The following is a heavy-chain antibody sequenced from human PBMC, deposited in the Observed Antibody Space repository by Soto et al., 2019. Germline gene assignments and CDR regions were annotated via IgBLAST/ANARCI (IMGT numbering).Heavy chain of an antibody. J-gene: IGHJ4*02. CDR2: INPGTGNT. CDR3: ARGAYCDSSNYLAY. D-gene: IGHD3-22*01. V-gene: IGHV1-3*01. Sequence: ASVKVSCKGSGYTFTSYVMNWVRQAPGRGLEWVGWINPGTGNTKYSEKFQGRVIMERDTSTSMTYVDLGSPRSEDTGVYYCARGAYCDSSNYLAYRCLRTLVTVSS. CDR1: GYTFTSYV.